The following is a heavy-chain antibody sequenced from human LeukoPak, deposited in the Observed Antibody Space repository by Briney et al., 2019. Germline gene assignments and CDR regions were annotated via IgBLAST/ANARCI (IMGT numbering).Heavy chain of an antibody. D-gene: IGHD2-21*02. V-gene: IGHV4-59*08. CDR1: GGSISSYY. CDR3: ARGDHLYNYYYYYMDV. Sequence: SETLSLTCTVSGGSISSYYWSWIRQPPGKGLEWIGYIYYSGSTNCNPSLKSRVTISVDTSKNQFSLKLSSVTAADTAVYYCARGDHLYNYYYYYMDVWGKGTTVTVSS. J-gene: IGHJ6*03. CDR2: IYYSGST.